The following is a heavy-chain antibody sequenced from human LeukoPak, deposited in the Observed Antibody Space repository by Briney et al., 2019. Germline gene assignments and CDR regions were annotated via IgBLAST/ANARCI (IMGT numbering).Heavy chain of an antibody. CDR3: ARGILVSGEFHDAFNI. V-gene: IGHV1-8*03. CDR2: MTPDNGNT. D-gene: IGHD4-17*01. Sequence: ASVKVSCKASGYSFSDYDVNWVRQAPGQGLEWMGWMTPDNGNTGNTEKFQGRITLTMDTSITTAYMELHTLTSEDTAMYYCARGILVSGEFHDAFNIWGQGTLVTVSS. J-gene: IGHJ3*02. CDR1: GYSFSDYD.